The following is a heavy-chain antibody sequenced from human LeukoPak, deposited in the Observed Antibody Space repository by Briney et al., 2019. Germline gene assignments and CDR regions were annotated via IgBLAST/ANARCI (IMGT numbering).Heavy chain of an antibody. Sequence: GGSLRLSCAASGFTFSNFDMSWVRQAPGKGLEWVSAISGSGGSTYYADSVKGRFTISRDNSKNTLYLQMNSLRAEDTAVYYCAKGGSSGWYDAFDIWGQGTMVTVSS. CDR2: ISGSGGST. J-gene: IGHJ3*02. V-gene: IGHV3-23*01. CDR3: AKGGSSGWYDAFDI. D-gene: IGHD6-19*01. CDR1: GFTFSNFD.